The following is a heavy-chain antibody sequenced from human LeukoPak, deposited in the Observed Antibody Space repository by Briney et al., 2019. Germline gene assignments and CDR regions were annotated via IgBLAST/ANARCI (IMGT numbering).Heavy chain of an antibody. J-gene: IGHJ6*03. D-gene: IGHD3-3*01. CDR3: ARVYYDFWSGYSYYYMDV. Sequence: ASVKVSCKASGYTFTSYGISWVRQAPGQGLEWMGWISAYNGNINYAQRLQGRVTMTTDTSTSTAYMELRSLRSDDTAVYYCARVYYDFWSGYSYYYMDVWGKGTTVTVSS. V-gene: IGHV1-18*01. CDR2: ISAYNGNI. CDR1: GYTFTSYG.